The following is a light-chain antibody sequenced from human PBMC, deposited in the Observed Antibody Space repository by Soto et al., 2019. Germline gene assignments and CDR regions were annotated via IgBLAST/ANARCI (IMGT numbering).Light chain of an antibody. CDR1: SSDVGGYNY. CDR2: EVS. J-gene: IGLJ1*01. CDR3: SSYTSTTTRV. V-gene: IGLV2-14*03. Sequence: QSALTQPASVSGRPGQSITISCTGTSSDVGGYNYVSWYQQHPGKGPKLMIYEVSNRPSGVSNRFSGSKSGNTATLTIFGLQAEDEADYSCSSYTSTTTRVFGTGSNVTV.